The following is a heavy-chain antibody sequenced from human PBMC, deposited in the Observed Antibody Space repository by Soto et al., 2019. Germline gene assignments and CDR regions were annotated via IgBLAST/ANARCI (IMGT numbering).Heavy chain of an antibody. D-gene: IGHD2-2*01. V-gene: IGHV3-23*01. CDR1: GFAFFSYG. J-gene: IGHJ4*02. CDR2: INPNGATT. CDR3: AKSREIAVVPAAIDY. Sequence: GGSLRLSCAASGFAFFSYGMSWVRQAPGKGLEWVSDINPNGATTYYADSVKGRFTISRDNSNNTLYLQMNSLRAEDTAVYYCAKSREIAVVPAAIDYWGQGTLVTVSS.